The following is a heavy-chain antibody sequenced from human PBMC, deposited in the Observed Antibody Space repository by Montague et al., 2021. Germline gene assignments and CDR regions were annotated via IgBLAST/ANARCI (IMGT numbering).Heavy chain of an antibody. V-gene: IGHV3-7*03. J-gene: IGHJ4*02. D-gene: IGHD4/OR15-4a*01. CDR3: ARNPAYGALDY. CDR1: GLIFSHFW. CDR2: VNPDGSQV. Sequence: SLRLSCAASGLIFSHFWMAWVRLPPGKGLEWVAGVNPDGSQVGYVESVKGRFTVSKDNAKNSLFLQMNSLRGDDTALYYCARNPAYGALDYWGRGTRVTVSS.